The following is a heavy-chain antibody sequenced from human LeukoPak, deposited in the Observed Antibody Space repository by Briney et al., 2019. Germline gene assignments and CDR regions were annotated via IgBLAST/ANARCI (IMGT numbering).Heavy chain of an antibody. CDR2: ISSSSSYI. Sequence: PGGSLRLSCAASGFTFSSYAMSWVRQAPGKGLEWVSSISSSSSYIYYADSVKGRFTISRDNAKNSLYLQMNSLRAEDTAVYYCARQIVVVVAAGGAFDIWGQGTMVTVSS. CDR1: GFTFSSYA. V-gene: IGHV3-21*01. CDR3: ARQIVVVVAAGGAFDI. J-gene: IGHJ3*02. D-gene: IGHD2-15*01.